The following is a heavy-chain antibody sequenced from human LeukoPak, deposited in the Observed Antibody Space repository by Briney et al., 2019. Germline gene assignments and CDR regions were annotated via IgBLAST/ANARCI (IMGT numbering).Heavy chain of an antibody. Sequence: KSSETLSLTCAVYGGSFSGYYWTWIRQPPGKGLEWIGEINHSGSTNYNPSLKSRVTISVDTSKNQCFLKLSSVTAADTAVYYCARGKGSGWTFDYWGQGTLVTVSS. CDR3: ARGKGSGWTFDY. J-gene: IGHJ4*02. V-gene: IGHV4-34*01. D-gene: IGHD6-19*01. CDR1: GGSFSGYY. CDR2: INHSGST.